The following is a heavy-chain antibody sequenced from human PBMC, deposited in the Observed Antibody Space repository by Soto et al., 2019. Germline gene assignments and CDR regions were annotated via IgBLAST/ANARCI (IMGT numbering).Heavy chain of an antibody. CDR2: IIPILGIA. D-gene: IGHD1-26*01. CDR1: GGTFSSYT. J-gene: IGHJ6*03. V-gene: IGHV1-69*04. CDR3: AREGGSPVYYYYMDV. Sequence: ASVKVSCKASGGTFSSYTISWVRQAPGQGLEWMGRIIPILGIANYAQKFQGRVTITADKSTSTAYMELSSLRSEDTAVYYCAREGGSPVYYYYMDVWGKGTTVTVSS.